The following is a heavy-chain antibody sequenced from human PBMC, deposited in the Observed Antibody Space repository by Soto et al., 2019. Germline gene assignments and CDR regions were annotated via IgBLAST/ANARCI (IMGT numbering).Heavy chain of an antibody. CDR3: ARHGYSSSWYPDH. V-gene: IGHV5-51*01. Sequence: GESLKISCQVSGYRFSRFWIGWVRQKPGKGLEWMGIAQPGHSDTRYSPAFQGHVTISADESTNTAYLQWSSLRASDTAMYFCARHGYSSSWYPDHWGQGTLVTVSS. J-gene: IGHJ4*02. CDR2: AQPGHSDT. D-gene: IGHD6-13*01. CDR1: GYRFSRFW.